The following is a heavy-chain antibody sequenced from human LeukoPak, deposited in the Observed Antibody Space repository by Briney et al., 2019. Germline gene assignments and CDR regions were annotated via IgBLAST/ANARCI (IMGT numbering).Heavy chain of an antibody. CDR2: IIPILGIA. CDR3: ARGSDIVVVPAAGFDY. D-gene: IGHD2-2*01. V-gene: IGHV1-69*04. CDR1: RGTFSSYA. Sequence: ASVKVSCKASRGTFSSYAISWVRQAPGQGLEWMGRIIPILGIANYAQMFQGRVTITADKSTSTAYMELSSLRSEDTAVYYCARGSDIVVVPAAGFDYWGQGTLVTVSS. J-gene: IGHJ4*02.